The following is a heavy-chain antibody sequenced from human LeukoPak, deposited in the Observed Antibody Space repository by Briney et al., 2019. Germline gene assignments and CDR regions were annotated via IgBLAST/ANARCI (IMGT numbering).Heavy chain of an antibody. CDR2: IYYSGST. CDR1: GGSISSYY. D-gene: IGHD4-17*01. J-gene: IGHJ4*02. Sequence: SETLSLTCTVSGGSISSYYWSWIRQPPGKGLEWIGYIYYSGSTNYNPSLKSRVTISVDTSKNQFSLKLSSVTAADTAVYFCARGTVTTFYYFDYWGQGTLVTVSS. CDR3: ARGTVTTFYYFDY. V-gene: IGHV4-59*01.